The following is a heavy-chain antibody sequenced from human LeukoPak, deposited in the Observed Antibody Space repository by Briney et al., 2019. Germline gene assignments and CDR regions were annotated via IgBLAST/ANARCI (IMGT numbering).Heavy chain of an antibody. D-gene: IGHD5-12*01. Sequence: GGSLRLSCAVSGFTFKSNGMNWVRQAPGKGLEWVALISSDGTNQYYAHSVKGRFTISRDSRKNTLYLQMDSLKPEDTAVYYCATSTRGYTYTLDYWGQGTLVTVSS. J-gene: IGHJ4*02. CDR2: ISSDGTNQ. CDR1: GFTFKSNG. V-gene: IGHV3-30*19. CDR3: ATSTRGYTYTLDY.